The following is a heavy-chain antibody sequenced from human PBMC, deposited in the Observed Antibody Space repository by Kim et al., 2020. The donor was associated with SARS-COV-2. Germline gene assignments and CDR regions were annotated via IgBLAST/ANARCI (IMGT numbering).Heavy chain of an antibody. V-gene: IGHV3-7*03. Sequence: GGSLRLSCAASGFTFSNYWMSWVRQAPGKGLEWVANINQDGSEKYYVDSVKGRFTISRDNAKNSLYLQMNSLRAEDTAVYYCAIYTGGNTFYDYVWGSYRLRSYFQHWGQGTLVTVSS. J-gene: IGHJ1*01. CDR1: GFTFSNYW. CDR2: INQDGSEK. CDR3: AIYTGGNTFYDYVWGSYRLRSYFQH. D-gene: IGHD3-16*02.